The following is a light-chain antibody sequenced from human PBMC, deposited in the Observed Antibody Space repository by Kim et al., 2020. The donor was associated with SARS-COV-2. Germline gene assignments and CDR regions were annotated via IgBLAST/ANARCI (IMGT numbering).Light chain of an antibody. CDR2: GAS. V-gene: IGKV3-15*01. Sequence: EIVMTQSPVTLSVSPGERATLSCRASQSVSSNLAWYQQKPGQAPRLLIYGASTRATAIPARFSGSGSGTEFTLTISSLQSEDFAVYYCQQYDIWPPNTFGQGTKLEI. J-gene: IGKJ2*01. CDR3: QQYDIWPPNT. CDR1: QSVSSN.